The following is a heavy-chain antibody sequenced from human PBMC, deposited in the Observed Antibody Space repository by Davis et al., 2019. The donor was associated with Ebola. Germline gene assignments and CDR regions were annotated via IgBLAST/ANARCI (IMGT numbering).Heavy chain of an antibody. CDR3: ARGDYYDSSGPRFDP. V-gene: IGHV4-61*08. Sequence: PSETLSLTCTVSGGSISSGDYYWSWIRQPPGKGLEWIGYIYYSGSTNYNPSLKSRVTISVDTSKNQFSLKLSSVTAADTAVYYCARGDYYDSSGPRFDPWGQGTLVTVSS. CDR2: IYYSGST. CDR1: GGSISSGDYY. J-gene: IGHJ5*02. D-gene: IGHD3-22*01.